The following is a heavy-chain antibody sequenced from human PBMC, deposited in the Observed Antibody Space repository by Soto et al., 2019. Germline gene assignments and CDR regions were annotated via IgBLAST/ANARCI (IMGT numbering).Heavy chain of an antibody. CDR2: INPSGGST. J-gene: IGHJ5*02. CDR3: ASGTPNDYGDYANWFDP. D-gene: IGHD4-17*01. V-gene: IGHV1-46*03. CDR1: GYTFTSYY. Sequence: QVQLVQSGAEVKKPGASVKVSCKASGYTFTSYYMHWVRQAPGQGLEWMGIINPSGGSTSYAQKFQGRVTMTGDTSTSTVYMELSSLRSEDTAVYYCASGTPNDYGDYANWFDPWGQGTLVTVSS.